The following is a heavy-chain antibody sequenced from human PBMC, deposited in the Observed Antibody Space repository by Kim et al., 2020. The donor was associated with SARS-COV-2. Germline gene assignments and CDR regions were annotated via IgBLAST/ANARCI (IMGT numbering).Heavy chain of an antibody. D-gene: IGHD3-22*01. V-gene: IGHV1-46*01. CDR3: ARDGGSSGYYYFDY. J-gene: IGHJ4*02. Sequence: AQKFQGRVTMTRGTSTSTVYMELSSLRSEDTAVYYCARDGGSSGYYYFDYWGQGTLVTVSS.